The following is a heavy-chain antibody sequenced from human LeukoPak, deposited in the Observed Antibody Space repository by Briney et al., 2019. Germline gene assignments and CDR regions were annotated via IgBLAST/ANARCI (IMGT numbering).Heavy chain of an antibody. D-gene: IGHD7-27*01. V-gene: IGHV1-2*04. Sequence: GASVKVSCKASGYTFTGYYIHWVRQAPGQGLEWMGWINPNSGGTNYAQKFQGWVTMTRDTSISTAYMELSRLRSDDTAVYYCARAQHWGPLPRYYYYYGMDVWGQGTTVTVSS. J-gene: IGHJ6*02. CDR3: ARAQHWGPLPRYYYYYGMDV. CDR2: INPNSGGT. CDR1: GYTFTGYY.